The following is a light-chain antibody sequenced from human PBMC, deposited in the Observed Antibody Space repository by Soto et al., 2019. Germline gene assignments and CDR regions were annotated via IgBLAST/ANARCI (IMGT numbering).Light chain of an antibody. Sequence: IVLTQSPGTLSLSPGERDTLSCRASQGVSSSNLAWFQQKPGQAPRLLVYGASSRATGIPARFIGSGSGTDFTLTISRLEPEDFAVYYCPQYCCSPVTFGGGTKVELK. J-gene: IGKJ4*01. CDR1: QGVSSSN. CDR2: GAS. CDR3: PQYCCSPVT. V-gene: IGKV3-20*01.